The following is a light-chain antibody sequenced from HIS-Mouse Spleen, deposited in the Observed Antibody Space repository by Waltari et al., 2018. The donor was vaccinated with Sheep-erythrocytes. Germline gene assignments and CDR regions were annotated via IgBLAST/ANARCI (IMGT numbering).Light chain of an antibody. Sequence: QSALTQPRSVSGSPGPSVTIPCTGPSSAVGGYNYFSWYQQHPGKAPKLMIYDFSKRPSGVPDRFSGSKSGNTASLTISGLQAEDEADYYCCSYAGSYNHVFATGTKVTVL. CDR2: DFS. CDR1: SSAVGGYNY. V-gene: IGLV2-11*01. CDR3: CSYAGSYNHV. J-gene: IGLJ1*01.